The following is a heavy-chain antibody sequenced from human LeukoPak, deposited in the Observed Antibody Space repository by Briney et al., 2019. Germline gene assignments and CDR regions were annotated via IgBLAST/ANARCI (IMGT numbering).Heavy chain of an antibody. CDR1: GGSISSYY. CDR3: ASIVVVVAAKGWFDP. J-gene: IGHJ5*02. D-gene: IGHD2-15*01. V-gene: IGHV4-59*12. Sequence: SETLSLTCTVSGGSISSYYWSWIRQPPGKGLEWSESIYYSGSTYYNPSLKSRVTISVDTSKIQFSLKLSSVTAADTAVYYCASIVVVVAAKGWFDPWGQGTLVTVSS. CDR2: IYYSGST.